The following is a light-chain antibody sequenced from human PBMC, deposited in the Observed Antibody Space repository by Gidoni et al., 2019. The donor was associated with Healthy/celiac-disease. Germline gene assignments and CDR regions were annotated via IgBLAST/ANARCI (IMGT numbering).Light chain of an antibody. CDR1: QDISNY. V-gene: IGKV1-33*01. CDR3: QQYDNLPFT. CDR2: DAS. J-gene: IGKJ3*01. Sequence: DIQMTQSPSSLSASVGDRSITCQASQDISNYLNWYQQKPGKAPKLLIYDASNLETGVPSRFSGSGSGTDFTFTISSLQPEDIATYYCQQYDNLPFTFGPGTKVDIK.